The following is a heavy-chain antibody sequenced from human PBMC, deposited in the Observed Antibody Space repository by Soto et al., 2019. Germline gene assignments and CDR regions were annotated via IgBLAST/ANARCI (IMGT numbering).Heavy chain of an antibody. CDR1: GGSISSGGYY. D-gene: IGHD6-6*01. Sequence: QVQLQESGPGLVKPSQTLSLTCTVSGGSISSGGYYWSWIRQHPGKGLEWIGYIYYSGSTYYNPSLKSRVTISVDTSKNQFSLKLSSVTAADTAVYYCARVSDERYSTPSLCDPWGQGSLVTVAS. CDR3: ARVSDERYSTPSLCDP. V-gene: IGHV4-31*03. J-gene: IGHJ5*02. CDR2: IYYSGST.